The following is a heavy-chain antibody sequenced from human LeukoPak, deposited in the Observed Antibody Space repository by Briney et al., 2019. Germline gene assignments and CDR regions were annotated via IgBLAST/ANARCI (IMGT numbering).Heavy chain of an antibody. Sequence: GGSLRLSCAASGFTFTNAWMSWVRQAPGRGLEWVGLVKSESDGGTAVYAAPVKGRFTISRDDSKNTLYLQMNSLKTEDTAVYYCARSAADAFDYWGQGTLVTVSS. CDR3: ARSAADAFDY. V-gene: IGHV3-15*01. J-gene: IGHJ4*02. CDR1: GFTFTNAW. CDR2: VKSESDGGTA.